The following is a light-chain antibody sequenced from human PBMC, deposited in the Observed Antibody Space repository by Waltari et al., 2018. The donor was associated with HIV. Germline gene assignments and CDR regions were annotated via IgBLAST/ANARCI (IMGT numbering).Light chain of an antibody. J-gene: IGKJ2*01. CDR1: QDSGNY. CDR2: DAV. CDR3: QQCYDVVYT. Sequence: DTQMTQSPSSLSASVGDRITITCQASQDSGNYLNWYQQKPGKAPKLLFYDAVNLEAGVPSRFRGSGSGTHFTFTISSLQPEDSATYYCQQCYDVVYTFAQGTKLDIK. V-gene: IGKV1-33*01.